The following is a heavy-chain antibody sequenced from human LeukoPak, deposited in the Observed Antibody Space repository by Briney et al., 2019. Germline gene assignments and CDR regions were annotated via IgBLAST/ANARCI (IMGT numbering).Heavy chain of an antibody. CDR3: ARDYSRSGSSVQASDY. CDR1: GGTFSSYA. V-gene: IGHV1-69*10. J-gene: IGHJ4*02. CDR2: IIPILGIA. Sequence: ASVKVSCKASGGTFSSYAISWVRQAPGQGLQWMGGIIPILGIANYAQKFQGRVTITADKSTSTAYMELSSLRSEDTAVYYCARDYSRSGSSVQASDYRGQGTLVTVSS. D-gene: IGHD3-10*01.